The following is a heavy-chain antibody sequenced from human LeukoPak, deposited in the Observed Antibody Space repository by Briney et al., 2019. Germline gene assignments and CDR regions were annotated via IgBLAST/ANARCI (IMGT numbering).Heavy chain of an antibody. CDR3: AREEYSSSWMPVNWFDP. CDR2: TYYRSKWYN. CDR1: GDSVSSNSAA. D-gene: IGHD6-13*01. Sequence: SQTLSLTCAISGDSVSSNSAAWNWIRQSPSRGLEWLGRTYYRSKWYNDYAVSVKSRITINPDTSKNQFSLQLNPVTPEDTAVYYCAREEYSSSWMPVNWFDPWGQGTLVTVSS. J-gene: IGHJ5*02. V-gene: IGHV6-1*01.